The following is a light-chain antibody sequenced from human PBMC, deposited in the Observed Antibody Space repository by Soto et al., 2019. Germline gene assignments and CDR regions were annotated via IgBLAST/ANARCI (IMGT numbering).Light chain of an antibody. CDR2: AAS. J-gene: IGKJ5*01. Sequence: DIQLTQSPSFLSASVGDRVTITCRASQGISSYLVWYQQKPGKAPKLLIYAASTLQIGVPSRFSGSGSGTEFTLTISSLQPEDFATYYCQQLNNYPLTFGQGTRLEIK. V-gene: IGKV1-9*01. CDR3: QQLNNYPLT. CDR1: QGISSY.